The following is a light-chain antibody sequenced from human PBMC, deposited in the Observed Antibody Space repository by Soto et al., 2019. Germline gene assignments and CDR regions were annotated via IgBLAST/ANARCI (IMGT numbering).Light chain of an antibody. V-gene: IGKV3-20*01. CDR2: AAS. Sequence: EIVLTQSPATVSLSPGESATLSCRASRSVGVYFAWYKQKPGQAPRLLIYAASSRATGISDRFSGSGSGKDFTLIINRLDPEDSAVYYCQHNGRSFGQGTRLEIK. CDR1: RSVGVY. J-gene: IGKJ5*01. CDR3: QHNGRS.